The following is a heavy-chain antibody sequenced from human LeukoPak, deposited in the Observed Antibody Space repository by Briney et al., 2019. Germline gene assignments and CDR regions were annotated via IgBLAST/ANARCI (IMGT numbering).Heavy chain of an antibody. CDR2: IYHSGLT. J-gene: IGHJ4*02. Sequence: SETLSLTCTVTGGSIINYYWSWIRQPPGRGLEWMGQIYHSGLTIYNPSLKSRVTMSIDTSKNQFSLILTSVTAAGTAVYYCARRSLFGDYVDYWGQGTLVTVSS. CDR3: ARRSLFGDYVDY. V-gene: IGHV4-59*12. CDR1: GGSIINYY. D-gene: IGHD3-10*01.